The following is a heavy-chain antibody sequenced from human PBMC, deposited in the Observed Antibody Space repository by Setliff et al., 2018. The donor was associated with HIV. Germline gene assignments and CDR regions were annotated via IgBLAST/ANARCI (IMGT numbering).Heavy chain of an antibody. CDR2: MNPNSGVS. CDR1: ATFTNVD. Sequence: GASVKVSCKASATFTNVDIHWLRRATGQGLEWMGWMNPNSGVSGYGQKFQGRVTMTRDTSISTVYMELSSLTSEDTAVYYCARGKGVGGVIITGGLDVWGKGTTVTVSS. J-gene: IGHJ6*04. V-gene: IGHV1-8*01. D-gene: IGHD3-10*01. CDR3: ARGKGVGGVIITGGLDV.